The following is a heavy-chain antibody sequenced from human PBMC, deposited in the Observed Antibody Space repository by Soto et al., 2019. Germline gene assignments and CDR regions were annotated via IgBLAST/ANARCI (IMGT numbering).Heavy chain of an antibody. CDR2: IYYSGST. D-gene: IGHD2-15*01. CDR1: GGSISSGGYS. J-gene: IGHJ5*02. V-gene: IGHV4-31*03. Sequence: KASETLSLTCTVSGGSISSGGYSWSWNRQPPGKGLEWIGYIYYSGSTYYNPSLKSRVTISVDTSKNQFSLKLSSVTAADTAVYYCARGNYCSGGSCSVANNWFDPWGQGTLVTVSS. CDR3: ARGNYCSGGSCSVANNWFDP.